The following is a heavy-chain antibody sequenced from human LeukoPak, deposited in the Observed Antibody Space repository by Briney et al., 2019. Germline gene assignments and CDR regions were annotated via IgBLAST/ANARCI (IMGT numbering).Heavy chain of an antibody. J-gene: IGHJ2*01. Sequence: GGSLRLSCAVFGFTSDEFTSDEHALHWVRPAPGKGLEWVSLISGVDGDGGSVYCADSVKGRFTITRDDSRDTLYLQMNSLRAEDTAVYYCVVILVPGGVWHFDLWGRGTLVTVSS. V-gene: IGHV3-43*02. CDR3: VVILVPGGVWHFDL. D-gene: IGHD2-2*01. CDR1: GFTSDEFTSDEHA. CDR2: ISGVDGDGGSV.